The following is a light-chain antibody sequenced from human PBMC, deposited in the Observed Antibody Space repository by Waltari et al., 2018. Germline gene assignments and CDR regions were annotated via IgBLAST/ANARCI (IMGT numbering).Light chain of an antibody. CDR1: ILGSKY. J-gene: IGLJ3*02. CDR2: QDI. CDR3: QALGSNRWV. V-gene: IGLV3-1*01. Sequence: SELTQPPSLSVSQGPTASISCSGDILGSKYDAWYQHKPGQSPLLVIYQDIYRPSGIPERFPGSKSGNTATLAISGTQAMDDADDYCQALGSNRWVFGGGTKLTVL.